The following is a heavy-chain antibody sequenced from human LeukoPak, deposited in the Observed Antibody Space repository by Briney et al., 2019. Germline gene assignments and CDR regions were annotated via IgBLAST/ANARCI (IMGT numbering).Heavy chain of an antibody. V-gene: IGHV3-23*01. CDR3: ARAPGVRYYYYVDL. Sequence: GGSLKLSCVASGFTFGNYAMSWVRQVPGKGLEWVSTFTGRSGNTYYAEFVKGRFTISRDKSKNTLYLQMNSLRAEDTALYYCARAPGVRYYYYVDLWGKGTMVTVSS. D-gene: IGHD2-8*01. CDR2: FTGRSGNT. CDR1: GFTFGNYA. J-gene: IGHJ6*03.